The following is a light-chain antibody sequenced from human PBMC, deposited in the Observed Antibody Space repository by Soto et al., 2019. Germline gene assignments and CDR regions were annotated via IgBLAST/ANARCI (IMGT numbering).Light chain of an antibody. CDR3: QQYGSSPWT. J-gene: IGKJ1*01. CDR1: QSVSSSY. Sequence: ENVVKPSPGTPSLSPGERATLSCRASQSVSSSYLARYQQKPGQAHRLLIYGASSRATGIQDRFSGSGSGTDFTLTIRRLEPEDFAVYYCQQYGSSPWTFGQGTKVDIK. CDR2: GAS. V-gene: IGKV3-20*01.